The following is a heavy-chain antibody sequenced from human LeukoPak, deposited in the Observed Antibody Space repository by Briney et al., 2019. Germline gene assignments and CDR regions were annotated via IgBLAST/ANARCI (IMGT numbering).Heavy chain of an antibody. CDR1: GGSISSGSYY. D-gene: IGHD3-16*01. V-gene: IGHV4-61*02. Sequence: SETLSLTCTVSGGSISSGSYYWSWIRQPAGKGLEWIGRIYTSGSTNYNPSLKSRVTISVDTSKNQFSLKLSSVTAADTAVYYCAHGGYPDAFNIWGQGTMVTVSS. CDR2: IYTSGST. CDR3: AHGGYPDAFNI. J-gene: IGHJ3*02.